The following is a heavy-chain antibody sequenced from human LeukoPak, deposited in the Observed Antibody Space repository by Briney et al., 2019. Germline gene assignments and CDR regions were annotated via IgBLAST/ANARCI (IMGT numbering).Heavy chain of an antibody. D-gene: IGHD1-26*01. Sequence: SETLSLTCAVYGGSFSGYYWSWIRQPPGKGLEWIGEINHSGSTNYNPSLKSRVTISVDTSKNQFSLKLSSVTAADTAVYYCARGGGSYTRRSAMHIWGQGTMVTVSS. CDR1: GGSFSGYY. V-gene: IGHV4-34*01. J-gene: IGHJ3*02. CDR2: INHSGST. CDR3: ARGGGSYTRRSAMHI.